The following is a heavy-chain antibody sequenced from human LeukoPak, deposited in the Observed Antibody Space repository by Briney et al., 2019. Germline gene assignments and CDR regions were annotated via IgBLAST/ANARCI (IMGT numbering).Heavy chain of an antibody. D-gene: IGHD5-24*01. CDR1: GGTFSSYA. CDR2: IIPIFGTA. V-gene: IGHV1-69*05. J-gene: IGHJ3*02. Sequence: ASVKVSGKASGGTFSSYAISWVRQAPGQGLEWMGGIIPIFGTANYAQKFQGRVTITTDDSTSTAYMELSSLRSEVTAVYYCARDTDGDGYNSENDAFDIWGQGTMVTVSS. CDR3: ARDTDGDGYNSENDAFDI.